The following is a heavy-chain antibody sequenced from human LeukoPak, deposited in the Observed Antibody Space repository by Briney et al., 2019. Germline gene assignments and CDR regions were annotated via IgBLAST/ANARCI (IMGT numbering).Heavy chain of an antibody. CDR3: ARGTAATGGASDY. CDR2: MNPNSGNT. J-gene: IGHJ4*02. CDR1: GYTFTSYD. Sequence: ASVKVSCKASGYTFTSYDINWVRQATGQGLEWMGWMNPNSGNTGYAQKFQGRVTMTRNTSISTAHMELSSLTSEDTAVYYCARGTAATGGASDYWGQGTLVTVSS. D-gene: IGHD6-25*01. V-gene: IGHV1-8*01.